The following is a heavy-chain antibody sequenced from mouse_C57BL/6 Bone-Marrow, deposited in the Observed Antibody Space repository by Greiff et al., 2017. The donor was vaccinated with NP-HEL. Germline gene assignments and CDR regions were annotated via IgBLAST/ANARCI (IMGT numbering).Heavy chain of an antibody. Sequence: VQLQQPGAELVKPGASVKLSCKASGYTFTSYWMQWVKQRPGQGLEWIGEIDPSDSYTNYNQKFKGKATLTVDTSSSTAYMQLSSLTSEDSAVYYCALYYGRYWYFDVWGTGTTVTVSS. CDR2: IDPSDSYT. CDR3: ALYYGRYWYFDV. D-gene: IGHD1-1*01. V-gene: IGHV1-50*01. J-gene: IGHJ1*03. CDR1: GYTFTSYW.